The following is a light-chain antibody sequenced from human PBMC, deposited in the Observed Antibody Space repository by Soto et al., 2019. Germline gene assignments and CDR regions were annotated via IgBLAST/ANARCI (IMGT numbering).Light chain of an antibody. Sequence: EIVMTQSPVTLSVYPGERVTLSCRASESISNSLAWYQQKLGQAPRLLIYGATTRATGVPGRFSGTGSGTEFTLSISSLQSEDLAVYYCQQYSDWPLIFGGGTKVDIK. V-gene: IGKV3-15*01. CDR3: QQYSDWPLI. CDR2: GAT. J-gene: IGKJ4*01. CDR1: ESISNS.